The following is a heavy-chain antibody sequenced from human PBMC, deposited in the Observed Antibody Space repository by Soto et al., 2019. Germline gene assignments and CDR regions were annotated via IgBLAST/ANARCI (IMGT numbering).Heavy chain of an antibody. V-gene: IGHV3-30*14. Sequence: GLTLRRSWSPAGFALSNNPRHCVRHALGKGLDWVSFISYDGSNECYSDSVKGRFTISRDNSKNTLYLQMNSLRPGDTAIYYCADVGNSSGYMDPDAWGQGTLDTVSS. J-gene: IGHJ5*02. CDR1: GFALSNNP. CDR2: ISYDGSNE. CDR3: ADVGNSSGYMDPDA. D-gene: IGHD3-22*01.